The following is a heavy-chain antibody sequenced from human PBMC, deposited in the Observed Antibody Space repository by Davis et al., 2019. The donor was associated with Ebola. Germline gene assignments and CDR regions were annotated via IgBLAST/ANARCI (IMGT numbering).Heavy chain of an antibody. Sequence: PSETLSLTCSVSGGSVSSGDYYWSWIRQPPGRGLEWLGYIYYTGDTYYNPSLKSRSTISLDKSQNQFSLKLTSVTGADTAVYYCARVSGYSDYAKGFGNYGFDYWGQGTLVTVSS. J-gene: IGHJ4*02. V-gene: IGHV4-30-4*01. CDR3: ARVSGYSDYAKGFGNYGFDY. D-gene: IGHD5-12*01. CDR2: IYYTGDT. CDR1: GGSVSSGDYY.